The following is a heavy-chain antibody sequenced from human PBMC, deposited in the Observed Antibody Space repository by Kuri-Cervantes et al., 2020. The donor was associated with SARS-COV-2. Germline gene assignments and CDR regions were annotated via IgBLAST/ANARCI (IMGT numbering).Heavy chain of an antibody. V-gene: IGHV4-38-2*02. J-gene: IGHJ5*02. CDR2: IYHSGST. Sequence: SETLSLTCAVSGYSISSGYYWGWIRQPPGKGLEWIGSIYHSGSTYYSPSLKSRVTISVDTSKNQFSLKLSSVTAADTAVYYCARDRGRIAAAGIGWFDPWGQGTLVTVSS. CDR3: ARDRGRIAAAGIGWFDP. D-gene: IGHD6-13*01. CDR1: GYSISSGYY.